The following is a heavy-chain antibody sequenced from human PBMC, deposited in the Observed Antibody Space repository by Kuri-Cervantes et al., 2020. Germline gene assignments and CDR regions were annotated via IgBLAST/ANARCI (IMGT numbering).Heavy chain of an antibody. Sequence: ASVKVSCKASGYTFTSYDINWVRQATGQGLEWMGWMNPNSGNTGYAQKFQGRVTMTRSTSISTAYMELSSLRSEDTAVYYCARVNGYYYYMDVWGKGTTVTVSS. J-gene: IGHJ6*03. V-gene: IGHV1-8*01. CDR1: GYTFTSYD. CDR3: ARVNGYYYYMDV. CDR2: MNPNSGNT.